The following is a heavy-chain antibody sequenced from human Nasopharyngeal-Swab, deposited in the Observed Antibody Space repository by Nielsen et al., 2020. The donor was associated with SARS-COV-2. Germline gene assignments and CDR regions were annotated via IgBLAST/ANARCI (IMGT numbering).Heavy chain of an antibody. V-gene: IGHV3-9*01. D-gene: IGHD6-19*01. Sequence: GGSLRLSCAASGFTFDDYAMHWVRQAPGKGLEWVSGISWNSGSTGYADSVKGRFTISRDNAKNSLYLQMNSLRAEDTALYYCAKDNGSGWDEFDYWGQGTLVTVSS. J-gene: IGHJ4*02. CDR1: GFTFDDYA. CDR3: AKDNGSGWDEFDY. CDR2: ISWNSGST.